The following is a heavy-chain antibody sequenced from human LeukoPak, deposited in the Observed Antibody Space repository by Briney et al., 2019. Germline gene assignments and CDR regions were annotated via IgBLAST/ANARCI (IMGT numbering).Heavy chain of an antibody. Sequence: PSETLSLTCTVSGGSISSYYWSWLRQPPGKGLEWIGYIYYSGSTNYNPSLKSRVTISVDTSKNQFSLKLSSVTAADTAVYYCARTEFDAFDIWGQGTMVTVSS. V-gene: IGHV4-59*01. J-gene: IGHJ3*02. CDR3: ARTEFDAFDI. CDR2: IYYSGST. CDR1: GGSISSYY. D-gene: IGHD3-10*01.